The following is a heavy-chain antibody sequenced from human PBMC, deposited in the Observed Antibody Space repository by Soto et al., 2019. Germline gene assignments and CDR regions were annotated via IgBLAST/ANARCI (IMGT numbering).Heavy chain of an antibody. J-gene: IGHJ4*02. CDR1: GGTFSSYA. CDR3: ARYHDNSGSCYHY. Sequence: QVQLVQSGAEEKKPGSSVKVSCQTSGGTFSSYAISWVRQAPGQGLEWMGGIIPIFGTANYAQKFQGRVTITADESTSTASMERSSLRAEDTAVYYCARYHDNSGSCYHYWGQGTLVTVSS. V-gene: IGHV1-69*01. D-gene: IGHD1-26*01. CDR2: IIPIFGTA.